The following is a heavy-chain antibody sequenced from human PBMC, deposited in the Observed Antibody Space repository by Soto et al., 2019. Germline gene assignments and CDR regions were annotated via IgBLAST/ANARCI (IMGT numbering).Heavy chain of an antibody. CDR3: AKASERLVRAPPFFDY. V-gene: IGHV3-23*01. D-gene: IGHD6-6*01. CDR1: GFTFSSYA. CDR2: ISGSGGST. Sequence: GGSLRLSCAASGFTFSSYAMSWVRQAPGKGLEWVSAISGSGGSTYYADSVKGRFTISRDNSKNTLYLQLKSLRAEDTAVYYFAKASERLVRAPPFFDYWGQGTLVTVSS. J-gene: IGHJ4*02.